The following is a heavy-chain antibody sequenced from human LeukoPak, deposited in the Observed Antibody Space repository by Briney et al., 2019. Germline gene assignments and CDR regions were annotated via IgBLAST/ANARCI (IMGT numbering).Heavy chain of an antibody. CDR2: ISYDGSNK. V-gene: IGHV3-30*04. J-gene: IGHJ3*02. CDR3: ARDHHRRLYDSQARDTFDI. CDR1: GFTFSSYA. Sequence: GGSLRLSCAASGFTFSSYAMHWVRRASSKGLEWVAAISYDGSNKKYADSVKGRFSISRDNAKKSLYLQMNSLGAEDTAVYYCARDHHRRLYDSQARDTFDIWGQGTMVTVSS. D-gene: IGHD3-22*01.